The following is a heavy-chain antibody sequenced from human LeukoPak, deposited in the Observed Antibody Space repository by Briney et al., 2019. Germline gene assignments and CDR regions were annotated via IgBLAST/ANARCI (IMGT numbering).Heavy chain of an antibody. V-gene: IGHV1-69*04. CDR2: IIPILGIA. Sequence: GASVKVSCKASGYTFTSYDINWVRQATGQGLEWMGRIIPILGIANYAQKFQGRVTITADKSTSTAYMELSSLRSEDTAVYYCARSRNWFDPWGQGTLVTVSS. CDR3: ARSRNWFDP. J-gene: IGHJ5*02. CDR1: GYTFTSYD.